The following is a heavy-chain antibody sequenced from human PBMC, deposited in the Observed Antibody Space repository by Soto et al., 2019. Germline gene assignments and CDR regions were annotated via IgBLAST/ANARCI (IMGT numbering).Heavy chain of an antibody. Sequence: GGSLRLSCAASGFTFSSYAMHWVRQAPGKGLEWVAVISYDGSNKYYADSVKGRFTISRDNSKNTLYLQMNSLRAEDTAVYYCASAPSSSSDHWGQGTLVTVSS. D-gene: IGHD6-6*01. CDR3: ASAPSSSSDH. J-gene: IGHJ4*02. CDR1: GFTFSSYA. V-gene: IGHV3-30-3*01. CDR2: ISYDGSNK.